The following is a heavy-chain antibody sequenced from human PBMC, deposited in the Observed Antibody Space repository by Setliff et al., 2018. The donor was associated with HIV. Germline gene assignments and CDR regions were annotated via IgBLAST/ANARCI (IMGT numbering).Heavy chain of an antibody. Sequence: KTSETLSLTCTVSGGSISSSSYYWGWIRQPPGRGLEWIGDIFYTGSTYYNPSLKSRVAISVDTSENQFPLKLNSVTAADTAVYYCARRGRDGVFIMFATGFDPWGQGALVTVSS. CDR1: GGSISSSSYY. J-gene: IGHJ5*02. CDR3: ARRGRDGVFIMFATGFDP. D-gene: IGHD2-8*01. V-gene: IGHV4-39*01. CDR2: IFYTGST.